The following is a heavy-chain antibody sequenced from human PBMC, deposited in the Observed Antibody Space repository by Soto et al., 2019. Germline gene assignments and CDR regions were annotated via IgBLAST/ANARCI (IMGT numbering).Heavy chain of an antibody. Sequence: GVSLRLSCAASGFTFSSYGMHWVRQAPGKGLEWVAVIWYDGSNKYYADSVKGRFTISRDNSKNTLYLQMNSLSAEDTAVYYCARKGSVGYDFWSGPDYWGQGTLVTVSS. J-gene: IGHJ4*02. CDR1: GFTFSSYG. CDR2: IWYDGSNK. D-gene: IGHD3-3*01. CDR3: ARKGSVGYDFWSGPDY. V-gene: IGHV3-33*01.